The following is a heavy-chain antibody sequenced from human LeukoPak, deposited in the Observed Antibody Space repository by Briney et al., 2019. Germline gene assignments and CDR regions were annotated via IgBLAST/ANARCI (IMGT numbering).Heavy chain of an antibody. V-gene: IGHV4-34*01. J-gene: IGHJ4*02. CDR1: GGSFSDYY. CDR2: INHSGST. CDR3: ARDLLATTVTTRSLLGY. D-gene: IGHD4-17*01. Sequence: SETLSLTCAVYGGSFSDYYWNWIRQSTGKGLEWIGEINHSGSTNYNPSLKSRVTILLDTSKNQFSLNLSSVTAADTAVYYCARDLLATTVTTRSLLGYWGQGTLVTVSS.